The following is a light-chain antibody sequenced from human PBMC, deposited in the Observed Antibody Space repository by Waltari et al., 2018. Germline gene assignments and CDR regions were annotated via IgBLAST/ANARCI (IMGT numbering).Light chain of an antibody. CDR1: QSLLDSSNNNNY. CDR2: WAS. V-gene: IGKV4-1*01. J-gene: IGKJ2*02. CDR3: RQYYNDPCT. Sequence: DIVMTQSSDFLAVTLGERAIITCRSSQSLLDSSNNNNYVAWYQQKPGQPPKLLIYWASTRESGVPDRSSGSGSGTEFTLSVSSLQTEDVALYYCRQYYNDPCTFGQGTKVKI.